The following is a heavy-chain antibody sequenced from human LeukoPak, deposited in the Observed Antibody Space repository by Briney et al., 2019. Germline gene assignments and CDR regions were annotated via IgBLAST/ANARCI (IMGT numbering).Heavy chain of an antibody. V-gene: IGHV3-21*01. D-gene: IGHD5-12*01. CDR3: ARDRGYGYYYFDY. J-gene: IGHJ4*02. Sequence: GGSLRLSCADSGLTFSSNSTDWVRQAPGKGLEWVSSISSSSTYIYYADSVRGRFTISRDNAKKSLYLQMDSLRAEDTAVYFCARDRGYGYYYFDYWGQGTLVTVSS. CDR1: GLTFSSNS. CDR2: ISSSSTYI.